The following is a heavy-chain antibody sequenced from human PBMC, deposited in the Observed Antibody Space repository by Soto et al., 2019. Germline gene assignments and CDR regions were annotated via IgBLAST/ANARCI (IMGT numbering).Heavy chain of an antibody. CDR3: ATPGYYYDSSGYYWVPDAFDI. CDR2: IYPGDSDT. D-gene: IGHD3-22*01. V-gene: IGHV5-51*01. Sequence: PGESLKISCKGSGYSFSSYWIGWVRQMPGKGLEWMGIIYPGDSDTRYSPSFQGQVIISADKSISTAYLQWSSLKASDTAMYYCATPGYYYDSSGYYWVPDAFDIWGQGTMVTVSS. J-gene: IGHJ3*02. CDR1: GYSFSSYW.